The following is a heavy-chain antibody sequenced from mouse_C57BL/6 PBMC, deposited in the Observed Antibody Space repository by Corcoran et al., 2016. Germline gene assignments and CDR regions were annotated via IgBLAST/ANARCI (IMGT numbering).Heavy chain of an antibody. CDR1: GYTFTTYG. CDR3: AAGDFITTVVDFDY. CDR2: INTYSGVP. J-gene: IGHJ2*01. V-gene: IGHV9-3*01. D-gene: IGHD1-1*01. Sequence: QIQLVQSGPELKKPGETVKISCKASGYTFTTYGMSWVKQAPGKGLKWMGWINTYSGVPTYADDFKGRFAFSLETSASTAYLQINNLKNEDTATYFCAAGDFITTVVDFDYWGQGTTLTVSS.